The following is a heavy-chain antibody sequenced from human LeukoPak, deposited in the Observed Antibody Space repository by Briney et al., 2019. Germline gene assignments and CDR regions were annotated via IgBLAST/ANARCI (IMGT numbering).Heavy chain of an antibody. CDR1: GDSVSSNSAA. V-gene: IGHV6-1*01. CDR3: ARQPDSSGYYYDCYFDY. D-gene: IGHD3-22*01. CDR2: TYYRSKWYN. Sequence: SLTLSLTCAISGDSVSSNSAAWNWIRQSPSRGLEWLGRTYYRSKWYNDYAVSVKSRITINPDTSKNQFSLQLNSVTPEDTAVYYCARQPDSSGYYYDCYFDYWGQGTLVTVSS. J-gene: IGHJ4*02.